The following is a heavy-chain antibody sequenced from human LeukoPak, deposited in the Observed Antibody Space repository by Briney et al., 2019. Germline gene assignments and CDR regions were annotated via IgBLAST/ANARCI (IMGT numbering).Heavy chain of an antibody. CDR1: GFTFSSYG. Sequence: GGSLRLSCTASGFTFSSYGMHWVRQAPGKGLEWVAVISYDESNKYDADSVKGRFTIFRDNSKNTLYLQMNNLRAEDTAVYYCARGPDTMDIWGQGTTVTVSS. CDR3: ARGPDTMDI. J-gene: IGHJ6*02. CDR2: ISYDESNK. V-gene: IGHV3-30*03.